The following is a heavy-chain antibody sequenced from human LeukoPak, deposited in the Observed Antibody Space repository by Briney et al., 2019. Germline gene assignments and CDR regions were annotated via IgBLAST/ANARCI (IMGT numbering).Heavy chain of an antibody. CDR1: GYTFTSYY. CDR3: ARETTVVRLRSTAVGY. V-gene: IGHV1-46*01. Sequence: SVKVSCKASGYTFTSYYMHRVRQAPGQGLEWMGIINPSGGSTSYAQKFQGRVTMTRDTSTSTVYMELSSLRSEDTAVYYCARETTVVRLRSTAVGYWGQGDLVTVSS. J-gene: IGHJ4*02. D-gene: IGHD4-23*01. CDR2: INPSGGST.